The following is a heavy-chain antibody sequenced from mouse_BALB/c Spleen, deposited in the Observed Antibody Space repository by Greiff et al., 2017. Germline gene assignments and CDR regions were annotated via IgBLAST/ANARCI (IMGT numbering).Heavy chain of an antibody. CDR2: ISDGGSYT. Sequence: EVQLVESGGGLVKPGGSLKLSCAASGFTFSDYYMYWVRQTPEKRLEWVATISDGGSYTYYPDSVKGRFTISRDNAKNNLYLQMSSLKSEDTAMYYCARRSQYYYAMDYWGQGTSVTVSS. CDR1: GFTFSDYY. J-gene: IGHJ4*01. CDR3: ARRSQYYYAMDY. V-gene: IGHV5-4*02.